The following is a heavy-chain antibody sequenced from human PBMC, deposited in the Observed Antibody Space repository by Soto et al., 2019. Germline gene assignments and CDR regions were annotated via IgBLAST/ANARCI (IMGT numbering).Heavy chain of an antibody. D-gene: IGHD5-18*01. CDR2: IIPIFGTA. J-gene: IGHJ6*02. V-gene: IGHV1-69*01. CDR3: ARGQVDTAMVMFFYYGMDV. CDR1: GGTFSSYA. Sequence: QVQLVQSGAEVKKPGSSVKVSCKASGGTFSSYAISWVRQAPGQGLEWMGGIIPIFGTANYAQKFQGRVKITADESTSTAYMELSSLRSEDTAVYYCARGQVDTAMVMFFYYGMDVWGQGTTVTVSS.